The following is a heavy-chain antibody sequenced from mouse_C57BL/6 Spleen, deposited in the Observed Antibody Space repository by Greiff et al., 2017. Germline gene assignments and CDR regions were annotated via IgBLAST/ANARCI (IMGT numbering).Heavy chain of an antibody. D-gene: IGHD1-1*01. Sequence: EVMLVESGGGLVKPGGSLKLSCAASGFTFSDYGMHWVRQAPEKGLEWVAYISSGSSTFYYADTVKGRFTISRDNAKNTLFLQMTSLRSEDTAMYYCARQDITTVLDYWGQGTTLTVSS. CDR3: ARQDITTVLDY. CDR2: ISSGSSTF. J-gene: IGHJ2*01. CDR1: GFTFSDYG. V-gene: IGHV5-17*01.